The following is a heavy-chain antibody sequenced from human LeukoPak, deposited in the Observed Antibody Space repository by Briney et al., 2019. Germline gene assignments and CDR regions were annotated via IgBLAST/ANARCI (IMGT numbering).Heavy chain of an antibody. J-gene: IGHJ4*02. CDR1: GYSFTAFY. CDR2: INPNSGGT. D-gene: IGHD3-10*02. V-gene: IGHV1-2*02. CDR3: ARGEPLWGVRGVIITTYYFDY. Sequence: ASVKVSCKASGYSFTAFYIHWVRQAPGQGLEWMGWINPNSGGTNYAQKFQGRVTMTRDTSISTAYMELSRLRSDDTAVYYCARGEPLWGVRGVIITTYYFDYWGQGTLVTVSS.